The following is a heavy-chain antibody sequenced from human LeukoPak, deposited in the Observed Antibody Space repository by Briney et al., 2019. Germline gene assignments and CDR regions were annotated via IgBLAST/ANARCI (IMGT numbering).Heavy chain of an antibody. CDR2: ISGSGGST. CDR3: AKDPKAVASKINYFDY. Sequence: RGSLSLSCAVSGFAFTSYGMSWVRQAPGKRLEWVSAISGSGGSTYYADSVKGRFTISRDNSKNTLYLQMNSLRAEDTAVYYCAKDPKAVASKINYFDYWGQGTLVTVSS. CDR1: GFAFTSYG. J-gene: IGHJ4*02. D-gene: IGHD6-19*01. V-gene: IGHV3-23*01.